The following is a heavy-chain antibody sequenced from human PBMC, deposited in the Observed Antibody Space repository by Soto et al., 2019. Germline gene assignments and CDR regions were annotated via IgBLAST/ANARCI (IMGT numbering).Heavy chain of an antibody. CDR2: IRSKANSYAT. CDR3: TGDYYDSSGYGPVGAFDI. V-gene: IGHV3-73*01. CDR1: GFTFSGSA. J-gene: IGHJ3*02. D-gene: IGHD3-22*01. Sequence: GGSLRLSCAASGFTFSGSAMHWVRQASGKGLEWVGRIRSKANSYATAYAASVKGRFTISRDDSKNTAYLQMNSLKTEDTAVYYCTGDYYDSSGYGPVGAFDIWGQGTMVTVS.